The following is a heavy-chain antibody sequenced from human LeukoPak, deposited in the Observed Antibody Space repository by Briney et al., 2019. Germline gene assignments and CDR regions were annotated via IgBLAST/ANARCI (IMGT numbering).Heavy chain of an antibody. CDR2: IYYSGST. Sequence: SQTLSLTCTVSGGSISSGGYYWSWIRQHPGKGLEWIGYIYYSGSTYYNPSLKSRVTISVDTSKNQFSLKLSSVTAADTAVYYCARGHSSSSGGWVYYMDVWGKGTTVTVSS. V-gene: IGHV4-31*03. CDR3: ARGHSSSSGGWVYYMDV. CDR1: GGSISSGGYY. D-gene: IGHD6-6*01. J-gene: IGHJ6*03.